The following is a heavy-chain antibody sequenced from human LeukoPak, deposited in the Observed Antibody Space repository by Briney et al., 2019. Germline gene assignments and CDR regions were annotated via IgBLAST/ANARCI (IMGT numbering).Heavy chain of an antibody. CDR3: ARDTSGYRRGSFDY. V-gene: IGHV4-59*01. J-gene: IGHJ4*02. D-gene: IGHD3-22*01. Sequence: SGTLSLTCTVSGGSISSYYWSWIRQPPRKGLEWIGYIYYSGSTSYNPSLKSRVTISVDTSNNQFSLKLSSVTAADTAVYYCARDTSGYRRGSFDYWGQGTLVTVSS. CDR2: IYYSGST. CDR1: GGSISSYY.